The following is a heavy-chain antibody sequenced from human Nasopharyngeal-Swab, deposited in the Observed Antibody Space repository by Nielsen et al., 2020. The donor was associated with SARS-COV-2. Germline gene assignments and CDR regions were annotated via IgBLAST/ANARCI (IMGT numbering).Heavy chain of an antibody. CDR2: IKQDASEM. V-gene: IGHV3-7*03. D-gene: IGHD6-19*01. CDR1: GFTFSGYW. CDR3: AKGALPSIAVAGHPYYYHYGMDV. Sequence: GESLKISCAASGFTFSGYWMSWVRQVPGKGLEWVANIKQDASEMYYVDSVKGRFTISRDNAKNSLYLQMNSLRAEDTALYYCAKGALPSIAVAGHPYYYHYGMDVWGQGTTVTVSS. J-gene: IGHJ6*02.